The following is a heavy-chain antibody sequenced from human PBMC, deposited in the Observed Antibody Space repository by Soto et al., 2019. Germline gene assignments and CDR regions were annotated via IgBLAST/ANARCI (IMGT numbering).Heavy chain of an antibody. V-gene: IGHV1-3*05. Sequence: QVQLVQSGAEEMKPGASVKVSCKASGYTLTRYSIHWVRQAPGQRLEWMGWINAGNGNTKFSKRFQGRGTMTRDTSASTAYMERRGLRSEDTAVYYCAILGTYYFDNSDNYFDCWGQGTLVTVSS. D-gene: IGHD3-22*01. CDR3: AILGTYYFDNSDNYFDC. CDR1: GYTLTRYS. CDR2: INAGNGNT. J-gene: IGHJ4*02.